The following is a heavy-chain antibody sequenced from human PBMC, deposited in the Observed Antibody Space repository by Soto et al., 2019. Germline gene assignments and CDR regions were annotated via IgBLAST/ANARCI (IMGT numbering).Heavy chain of an antibody. CDR2: INAYNGNT. D-gene: IGHD1-26*01. J-gene: IGHJ4*02. V-gene: IGHV1-18*01. CDR3: GRTLPPIDY. Sequence: QVQLVQSGAEVKKPGASVKVSCKASGYTFSSYGFSWVRQAPGQGLEWMGWINAYNGNTNYAQKLQGRVTMTTDTPTSTAYMALRSLRSDDTAVYYCGRTLPPIDYWGQGALVTVSS. CDR1: GYTFSSYG.